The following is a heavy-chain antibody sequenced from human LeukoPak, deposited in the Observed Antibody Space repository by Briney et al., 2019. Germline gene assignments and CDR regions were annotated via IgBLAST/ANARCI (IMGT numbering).Heavy chain of an antibody. D-gene: IGHD3-9*01. V-gene: IGHV3-30*18. CDR1: GFTFSNTG. CDR3: AKDLYLTGYSFDY. Sequence: GRSLRLSCVASGFTFSNTGMHWVRQAPGKGLDWVAVISYDGSNIYYADSAKGRFTISRDNSKNTLYLQMNSLRAEDTAVYYCAKDLYLTGYSFDYWGQGTLVTVSS. J-gene: IGHJ4*02. CDR2: ISYDGSNI.